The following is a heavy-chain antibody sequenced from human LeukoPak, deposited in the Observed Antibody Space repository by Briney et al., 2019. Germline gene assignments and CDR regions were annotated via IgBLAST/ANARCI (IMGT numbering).Heavy chain of an antibody. V-gene: IGHV4-39*01. J-gene: IGHJ3*02. CDR2: IYYSGST. D-gene: IGHD6-13*01. CDR3: ARPLSGSSSWHGDAFDI. CDR1: GGSISSSTYY. Sequence: PSETLSLTCTVSGGSISSSTYYWGCIREPPGKRLEWIGSIYYSGSTYYNASLKSRVTISADTSKNQFSLKLSSVTAADTAVYYCARPLSGSSSWHGDAFDIWGQGTMVTVSS.